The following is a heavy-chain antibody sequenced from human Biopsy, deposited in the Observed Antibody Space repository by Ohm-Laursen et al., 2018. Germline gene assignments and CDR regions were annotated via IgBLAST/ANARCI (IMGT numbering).Heavy chain of an antibody. V-gene: IGHV1-2*02. Sequence: SVKVSCKASGYTFNAYYIHWMRQAPGQGLEWTGWINPATGETRYAQRFQGRVTMTRDTSVTTAYMQLSSLTSDDTALYYCAKPSGGVSTIGFDPWGQGTQVIVSS. J-gene: IGHJ5*02. D-gene: IGHD3-16*01. CDR1: GYTFNAYY. CDR2: INPATGET. CDR3: AKPSGGVSTIGFDP.